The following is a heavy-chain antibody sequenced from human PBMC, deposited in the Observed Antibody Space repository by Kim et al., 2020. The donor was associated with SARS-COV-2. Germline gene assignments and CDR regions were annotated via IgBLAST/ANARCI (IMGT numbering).Heavy chain of an antibody. D-gene: IGHD6-19*01. CDR3: ARDSSGWYARGRFDP. CDR2: IKQDGSEK. CDR1: GFTFSSYW. Sequence: GGSLRLSCAASGFTFSSYWMSWVRQAPGKGLEWVANIKQDGSEKYYVDSVKGRFTISRDNAKNSLYLQMNSLRVEDTAVYYCARDSSGWYARGRFDPWGQGTLVTVFS. V-gene: IGHV3-7*03. J-gene: IGHJ5*02.